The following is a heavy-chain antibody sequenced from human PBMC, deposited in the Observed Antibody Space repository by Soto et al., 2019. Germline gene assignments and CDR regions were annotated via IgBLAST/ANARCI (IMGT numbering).Heavy chain of an antibody. CDR1: GGSISSGGYY. V-gene: IGHV4-31*03. Sequence: QVQLQESGPGLVKPSQTLSLTCTVSGGSISSGGYYWSWIRQHPGKGLEWIGYIYYSGSTYYNPSLKSRVTISVDTSKNQFSLKLSSVTAADTAVYYCARDGLRYFDWLSRGDAFDIWGQGTMVTVSS. CDR2: IYYSGST. D-gene: IGHD3-9*01. CDR3: ARDGLRYFDWLSRGDAFDI. J-gene: IGHJ3*02.